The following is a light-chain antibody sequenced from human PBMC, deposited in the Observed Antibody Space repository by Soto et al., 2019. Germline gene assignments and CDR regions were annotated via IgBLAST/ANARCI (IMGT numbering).Light chain of an antibody. Sequence: QSVLTQPPSASGAPGQRVTIPCSGSSSNIGSNIVNWYQQLPGTAPKLLIYSNSQRPSGVPDRFSGSKSGTSASLAISGLQSEDEADYYCAAWDDSLNVAVFGGGTKLPS. CDR1: SSNIGSNI. CDR3: AAWDDSLNVAV. V-gene: IGLV1-44*01. CDR2: SNS. J-gene: IGLJ2*01.